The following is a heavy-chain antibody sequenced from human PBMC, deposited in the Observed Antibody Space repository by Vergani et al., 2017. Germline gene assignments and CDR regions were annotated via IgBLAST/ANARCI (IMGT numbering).Heavy chain of an antibody. J-gene: IGHJ6*03. Sequence: QVQLQESGPGLVKPSQTLSLTCTVSGGSISSGDYYWGWIRQPPGKGLEWIGYIYYSGSTYYNPSLKSRVTISVDTSKNHFSLKLSSVTAADTAVYYCVYRGDPEPVPPCYYMDVWGKGTTVTVSS. CDR1: GGSISSGDYY. CDR3: VYRGDPEPVPPCYYMDV. D-gene: IGHD4-17*01. V-gene: IGHV4-30-4*01. CDR2: IYYSGST.